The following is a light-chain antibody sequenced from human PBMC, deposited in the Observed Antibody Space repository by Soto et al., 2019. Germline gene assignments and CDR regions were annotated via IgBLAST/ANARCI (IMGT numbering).Light chain of an antibody. Sequence: DIQMTQSPSTLSASVGDRVTITCRASQSSSSWLAWYQQKPGKVPKVLIYDASRLESGVPSRFSGSGSGTEFTFTISSLQPDDFATYYCQQYSAYPLTCGGGTKVEMK. V-gene: IGKV1-5*01. CDR1: QSSSSW. CDR3: QQYSAYPLT. CDR2: DAS. J-gene: IGKJ4*01.